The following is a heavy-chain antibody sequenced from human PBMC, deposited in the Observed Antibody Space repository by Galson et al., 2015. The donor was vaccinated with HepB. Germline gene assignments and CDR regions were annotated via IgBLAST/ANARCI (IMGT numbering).Heavy chain of an antibody. CDR2: IYSGGTT. CDR3: ARDSRLELRLNNYFSYGMDV. CDR1: GFTVSSNQ. J-gene: IGHJ6*02. D-gene: IGHD1-1*01. V-gene: IGHV3-53*01. Sequence: SLRLSCAVSGFTVSSNQMSWVRQAPGKGLEWVSIIYSGGTTYHADSVQGRLTISRDNSKNTLYLQMDSLRAEDTAVYYCARDSRLELRLNNYFSYGMDVWGQGSAVLVSS.